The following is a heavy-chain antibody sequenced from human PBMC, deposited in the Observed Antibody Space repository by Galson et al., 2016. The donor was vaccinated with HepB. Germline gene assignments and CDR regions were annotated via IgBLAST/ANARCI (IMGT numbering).Heavy chain of an antibody. CDR2: IYYRGST. V-gene: IGHV4-31*03. CDR1: GGSIRSGGYY. CDR3: ARDGFPGFGSFFDY. J-gene: IGHJ4*01. Sequence: TLSLTCTVSGGSIRSGGYYWSWIRQHPGKGLEWIGYIYYRGSTYYNASLKSRVTLSVDASKNQLSLKLSSVTAADTAVYFCARDGFPGFGSFFDYWGHGALVTVSS. D-gene: IGHD3-10*01.